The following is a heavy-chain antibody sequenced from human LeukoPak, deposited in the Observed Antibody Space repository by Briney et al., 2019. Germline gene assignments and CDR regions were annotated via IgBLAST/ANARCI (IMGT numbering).Heavy chain of an antibody. D-gene: IGHD3-16*01. V-gene: IGHV3-33*01. J-gene: IGHJ3*01. CDR1: GFTFSTYG. Sequence: QPGGSLRLSCAASGFTFSTYGMHWVRQAPGKGLEWGTVIWHDGSHKDYADSVKGRFTISRDNSKNTLYLQMNDLRAEDTAVYFCVRGWGSNVYASAFDVWGQGTMVTVSS. CDR2: IWHDGSHK. CDR3: VRGWGSNVYASAFDV.